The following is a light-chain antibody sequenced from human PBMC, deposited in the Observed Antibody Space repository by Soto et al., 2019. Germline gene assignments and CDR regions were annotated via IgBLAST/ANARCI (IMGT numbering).Light chain of an antibody. CDR1: SSDVGGYNY. Sequence: QSVLTQPASVSGSPGQSITISCTGTSSDVGGYNYVSWYQHHPGKAPKLMIYDVSNRPSGVSNRLSGSKSGNTASLTISGLQAEDEADYYCSSYTSSSTLVFGTGTKVTV. J-gene: IGLJ1*01. CDR2: DVS. V-gene: IGLV2-14*03. CDR3: SSYTSSSTLV.